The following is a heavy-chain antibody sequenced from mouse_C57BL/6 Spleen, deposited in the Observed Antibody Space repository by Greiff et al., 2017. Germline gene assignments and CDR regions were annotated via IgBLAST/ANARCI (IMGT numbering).Heavy chain of an antibody. CDR2: IYPGDGDT. Sequence: QESGAELVKPGASVKISCKASGYAFSSYWMNWVKQRPGKGLEWIGQIYPGDGDTNYNGKFKGKATLTADKSSSTAYLQLSSLTSEDSAVYFCARRGVGLDWGQGTLVTVSA. V-gene: IGHV1-80*01. D-gene: IGHD2-2*01. J-gene: IGHJ3*01. CDR3: ARRGVGLD. CDR1: GYAFSSYW.